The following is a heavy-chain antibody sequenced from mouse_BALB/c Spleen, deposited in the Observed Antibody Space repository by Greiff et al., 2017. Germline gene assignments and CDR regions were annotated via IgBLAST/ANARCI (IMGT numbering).Heavy chain of an antibody. Sequence: QVQLQQSGAELVRPGASVTLSCKASGYTFTDYEMHWVKQTPVHGLEWIGAIDPETGGTAYNQKFKGKATLTADKSSSTAYMELRSLTSEDSAVYYRTRRVTTAFFEYRGPGNTPTGSS. CDR3: TRRVTTAFFEY. CDR2: IDPETGGT. V-gene: IGHV1-15*01. CDR1: GYTFTDYE. D-gene: IGHD1-2*01. J-gene: IGHJ2*01.